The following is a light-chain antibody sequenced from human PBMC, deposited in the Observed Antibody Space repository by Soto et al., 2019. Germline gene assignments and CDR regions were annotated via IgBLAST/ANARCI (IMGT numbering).Light chain of an antibody. V-gene: IGLV4-69*01. CDR1: SGHSSYA. Sequence: QPVLTQSPSASASLGASVKLTCTLSSGHSSYAIAWHQQQPEKGPRYLMKLNSDGSHSKGDGIPDRFSGSSSGAERYLTISSLQSEDEADYYCQTWGTGIAAVFGGGTKVTVL. CDR2: LNSDGSH. J-gene: IGLJ2*01. CDR3: QTWGTGIAAV.